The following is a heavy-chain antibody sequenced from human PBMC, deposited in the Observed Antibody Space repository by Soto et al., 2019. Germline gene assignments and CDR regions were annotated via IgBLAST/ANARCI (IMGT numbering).Heavy chain of an antibody. CDR1: GGSISSSSYY. CDR3: ARVTGMDTAMVDY. D-gene: IGHD5-18*01. CDR2: IYYSGST. V-gene: IGHV4-39*01. J-gene: IGHJ4*02. Sequence: SETLSLTCTVSGGSISSSSYYWGWIRQPPGKGLEWIGSIYYSGSTYYNPSLKSRVTISVDTSKNQFSLKLSSVTAADTAVYYCARVTGMDTAMVDYPGQPTLVTVSS.